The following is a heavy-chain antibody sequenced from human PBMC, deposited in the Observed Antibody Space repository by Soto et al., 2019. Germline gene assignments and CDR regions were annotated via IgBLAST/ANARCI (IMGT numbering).Heavy chain of an antibody. J-gene: IGHJ6*02. CDR2: MNPNSGNS. Sequence: ASVKVSCKTSGYIFTSSDINWVRQATGRGLEYMGRMNPNSGNSAYAQQFQGRVTMTRNTSISTAYMRLSGLRSEDTAVYYCARSSSSADYYYNDLDVWGQGTTVTVSS. V-gene: IGHV1-8*01. CDR1: GYIFTSSD. D-gene: IGHD6-6*01. CDR3: ARSSSSADYYYNDLDV.